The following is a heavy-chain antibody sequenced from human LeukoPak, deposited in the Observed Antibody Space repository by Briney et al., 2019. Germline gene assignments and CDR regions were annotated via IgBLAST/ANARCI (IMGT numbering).Heavy chain of an antibody. CDR2: ISYDGSNK. D-gene: IGHD1-26*01. Sequence: GGSLRLSCAASGFTFSSYGMHWVRQAPGKGLEWVAVISYDGSNKYYADSVKGRFTISRDNSKNTLYLQMNSLRAEDTAVYYCAKGGGSYVAYNYFDYWGQGTLVTVSS. CDR1: GFTFSSYG. J-gene: IGHJ4*02. V-gene: IGHV3-30*18. CDR3: AKGGGSYVAYNYFDY.